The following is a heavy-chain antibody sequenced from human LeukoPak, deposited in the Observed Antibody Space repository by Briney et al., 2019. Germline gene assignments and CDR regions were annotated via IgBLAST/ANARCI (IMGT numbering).Heavy chain of an antibody. Sequence: PSETLSLTCTVSGGSISSSSYYWGWIRQPPGEGLEWIGSIYYSGSTYYNPSLKSRVTISVDTSKNQFSLKLNSVTAADTAVYYCARKAYSYGYALDSWGQGTLVTVSS. CDR3: ARKAYSYGYALDS. CDR1: GGSISSSSYY. V-gene: IGHV4-39*01. J-gene: IGHJ4*02. CDR2: IYYSGST. D-gene: IGHD5-18*01.